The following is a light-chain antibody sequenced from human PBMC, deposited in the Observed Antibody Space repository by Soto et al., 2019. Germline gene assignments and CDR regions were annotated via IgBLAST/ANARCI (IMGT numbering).Light chain of an antibody. Sequence: EIVLTQSPATLSLSPGETATLSCRASQSGRSHLAWFQQKPGQAPRLLMYGVSTRATGMPARFSGSGSGTEFTLIISSLQSEDIADYYCQQYSDWPLTFGGGTKVEIK. CDR2: GVS. CDR3: QQYSDWPLT. V-gene: IGKV3D-15*01. J-gene: IGKJ4*01. CDR1: QSGRSH.